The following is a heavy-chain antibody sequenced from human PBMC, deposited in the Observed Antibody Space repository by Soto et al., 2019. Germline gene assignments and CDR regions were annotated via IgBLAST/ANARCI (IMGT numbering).Heavy chain of an antibody. Sequence: SLKVSWKAAGFAFTSAAVGWVRQARVQRLEWIGWIVVGSGNTNYAQKFQERVTITRDMSTSTAYMELSSLRSEDTAVYYCADKRKESWDDSSGYWDWGQGTLVTVYS. CDR3: ADKRKESWDDSSGYWD. D-gene: IGHD3-22*01. CDR1: GFAFTSAA. CDR2: IVVGSGNT. V-gene: IGHV1-58*01. J-gene: IGHJ4*02.